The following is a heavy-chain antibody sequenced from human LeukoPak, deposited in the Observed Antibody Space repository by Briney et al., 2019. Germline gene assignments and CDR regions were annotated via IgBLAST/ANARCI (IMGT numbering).Heavy chain of an antibody. Sequence: PGGSLRLSCAASGFTFTGYWMHWVRQAPGKGLVWVSRTNSDGRSTSYADSVKGRFTISRDNAKTTLYLHMNSLRAEDTAVYYCARGGPYSTSWYFDYWGQGALVTVSS. CDR1: GFTFTGYW. CDR2: TNSDGRST. V-gene: IGHV3-74*01. D-gene: IGHD6-13*01. J-gene: IGHJ4*02. CDR3: ARGGPYSTSWYFDY.